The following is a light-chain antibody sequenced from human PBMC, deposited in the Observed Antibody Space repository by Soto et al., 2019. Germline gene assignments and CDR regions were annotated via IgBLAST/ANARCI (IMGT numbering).Light chain of an antibody. J-gene: IGKJ2*01. V-gene: IGKV3-20*01. Sequence: EIVLTQSPGTLSLSPGERATLSCRASQSVSSSYLAWYQQKPGQAPRLLIYGASSSATGIPDRFSGIGSGTDFTLTISRREPEDCAVDYCQQYGSSPMYTLGQGTKLEIQ. CDR1: QSVSSSY. CDR2: GAS. CDR3: QQYGSSPMYT.